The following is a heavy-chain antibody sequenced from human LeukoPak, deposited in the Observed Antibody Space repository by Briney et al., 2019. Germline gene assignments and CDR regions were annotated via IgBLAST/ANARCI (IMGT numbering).Heavy chain of an antibody. CDR2: ISYDGSKK. D-gene: IGHD2-2*01. V-gene: IGHV3-30*04. J-gene: IGHJ4*02. Sequence: GGSLRLSCAASGFTFSSYSMHGVRQATGKGLEWVAVISYDGSKKYYGDSVKGRFTISRDLSKNTMYLQMNSLRVEDTAVYYCARESPAFDHWGQGTLVTVSS. CDR1: GFTFSSYS. CDR3: ARESPAFDH.